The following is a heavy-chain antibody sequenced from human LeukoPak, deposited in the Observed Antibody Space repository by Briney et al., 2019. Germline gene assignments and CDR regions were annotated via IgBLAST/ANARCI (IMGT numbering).Heavy chain of an antibody. J-gene: IGHJ4*02. V-gene: IGHV3-23*01. D-gene: IGHD3-16*01. Sequence: GGSLRLSCAASGFTFSSYAMSWVRQAPGKGLEWVSDINGSGGSTYYADSVKGRFTISRDNSKNTLYLQMNSLRAEDTAVYYCAKRIHPVMATGYGGQGTRVTVSS. CDR2: INGSGGST. CDR3: AKRIHPVMATGY. CDR1: GFTFSSYA.